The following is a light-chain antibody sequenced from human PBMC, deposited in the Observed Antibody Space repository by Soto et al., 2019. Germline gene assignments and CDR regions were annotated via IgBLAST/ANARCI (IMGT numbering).Light chain of an antibody. CDR3: QQYGSSGT. J-gene: IGKJ1*01. Sequence: DIVMTQSPATLSVSPGERANLSCRASQSVSNNYLAWYQQKPGQAPRLLIYGASNRATGIPDRFSGSGSGTDFTLTIRRLEPEDFAVYYCQQYGSSGTFGQGTKVDIK. CDR2: GAS. V-gene: IGKV3-20*01. CDR1: QSVSNNY.